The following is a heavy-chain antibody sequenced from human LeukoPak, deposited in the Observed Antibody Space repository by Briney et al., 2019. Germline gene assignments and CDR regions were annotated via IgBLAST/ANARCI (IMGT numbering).Heavy chain of an antibody. J-gene: IGHJ4*02. CDR1: GFTFSSYS. CDR3: ERDGEILTGRRFDY. CDR2: ISGSSSSI. V-gene: IGHV3-21*01. Sequence: PGGSLRLSCVASGFTFSSYSINWVRQAPGKGLEWVSSISGSSSSIHYADSVKGRFTISRDDARHSVHLQMNTLRAEDTAVYYCERDGEILTGRRFDYWGQGTLVTVSS. D-gene: IGHD3-9*01.